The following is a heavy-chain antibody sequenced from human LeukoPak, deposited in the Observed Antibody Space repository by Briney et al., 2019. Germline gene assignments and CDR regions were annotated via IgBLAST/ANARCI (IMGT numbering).Heavy chain of an antibody. V-gene: IGHV3-20*04. CDR1: GFTFDDYG. CDR2: INWNGGST. Sequence: GGSLRLSCAASGFTFDDYGMSWVRQAPGKGLEWVSGINWNGGSTGYANSVKGRFTISRDNAKTSLYLQMNSLRAEDTALYYCARGARGVSGYYFDYWGQGTLVTVSS. D-gene: IGHD3-10*01. CDR3: ARGARGVSGYYFDY. J-gene: IGHJ4*02.